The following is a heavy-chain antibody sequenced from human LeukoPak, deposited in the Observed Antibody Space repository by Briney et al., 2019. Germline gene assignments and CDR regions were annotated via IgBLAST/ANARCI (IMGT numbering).Heavy chain of an antibody. CDR2: INPNSGGT. CDR1: GYTFTGYY. CDR3: ARGRVGATRNWFDP. Sequence: GASAKVSCKASGYTFTGYYMHWVRQAPGQGLEWMGWINPNSGGTNYAQKFQGRVTMIRDTSISTAYMELSRLRSDDTAVYYCARGRVGATRNWFDPWGQGTLVTVSS. D-gene: IGHD1-26*01. V-gene: IGHV1-2*02. J-gene: IGHJ5*02.